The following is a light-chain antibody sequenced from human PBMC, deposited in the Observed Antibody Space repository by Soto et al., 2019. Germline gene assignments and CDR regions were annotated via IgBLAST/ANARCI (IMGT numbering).Light chain of an antibody. CDR3: QHYNSYSEA. CDR1: QSVRSW. Sequence: DIQMTQSPATLSTSVGDRVTITCRASQSVRSWLAWYQQKPGTAPKLLIFDASRLESGVPSRFSGSGSGTEFTLTISSLQPDDFATYYCQHYNSYSEAFGQGTKVELK. J-gene: IGKJ1*01. V-gene: IGKV1-5*01. CDR2: DAS.